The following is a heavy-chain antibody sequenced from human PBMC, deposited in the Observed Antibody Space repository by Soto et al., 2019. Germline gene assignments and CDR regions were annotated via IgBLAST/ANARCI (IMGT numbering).Heavy chain of an antibody. Sequence: GGSLSLSCAASGFTFTDYYMSWIRQAPGKGLEWVSYLSTSGNTIYYADSVKGRFNISRDNANNSLYLQMSSLRADDTAVYYCVREDFNSSYYFDYWGQGALVTVSS. J-gene: IGHJ4*02. CDR3: VREDFNSSYYFDY. CDR1: GFTFTDYY. D-gene: IGHD5-18*01. V-gene: IGHV3-11*01. CDR2: LSTSGNTI.